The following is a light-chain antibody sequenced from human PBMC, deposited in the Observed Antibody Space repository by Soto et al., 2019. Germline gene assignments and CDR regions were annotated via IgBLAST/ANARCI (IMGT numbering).Light chain of an antibody. J-gene: IGKJ1*01. CDR2: GAS. Sequence: EILITQSPATLSVSPGERATLSWRASQSVATNLAWYQQTPGQTPRLLIYGASTRDTGIPARFSGSGSGTEFTLTISRLQSVDFEVYSCQQYNNWPWTFGQGTKVDIK. CDR1: QSVATN. V-gene: IGKV3-15*01. CDR3: QQYNNWPWT.